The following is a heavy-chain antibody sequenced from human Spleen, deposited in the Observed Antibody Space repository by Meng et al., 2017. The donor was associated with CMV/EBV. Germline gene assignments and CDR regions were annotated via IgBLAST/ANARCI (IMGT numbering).Heavy chain of an antibody. Sequence: GSLRLSCTVSGGSISGSTYYWGWIRQPPGKGLEWIGSIYYTGGTYYSPALKSRVTVSVDTSKNQFSLNLTSVTAADTAVYFCATSGGFYYYGMDVWGQGTTVTVSS. CDR2: IYYTGGT. CDR1: GGSISGSTYY. J-gene: IGHJ6*02. V-gene: IGHV4-39*07. CDR3: ATSGGFYYYGMDV. D-gene: IGHD2-15*01.